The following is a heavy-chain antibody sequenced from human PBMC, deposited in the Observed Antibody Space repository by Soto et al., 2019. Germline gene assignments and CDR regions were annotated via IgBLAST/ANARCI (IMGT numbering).Heavy chain of an antibody. CDR1: GYTFTSYY. J-gene: IGHJ6*03. V-gene: IGHV1-46*01. D-gene: IGHD6-19*01. CDR2: INPSGGST. Sequence: GASVKVSCKASGYTFTSYYMHWVRQAPGQGLEWMGIINPSGGSTSYAQKFQGRVTMTRDTSTSTAYMELRSLRSDDTAVYYCARDLRIAVAGDHFYYYFYMDVWGKGTTVTVSS. CDR3: ARDLRIAVAGDHFYYYFYMDV.